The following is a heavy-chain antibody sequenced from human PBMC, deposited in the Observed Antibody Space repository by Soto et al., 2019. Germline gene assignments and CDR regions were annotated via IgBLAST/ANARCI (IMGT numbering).Heavy chain of an antibody. J-gene: IGHJ4*02. CDR3: TADMLYGDYHEY. CDR2: INQDASER. CDR1: GFTFRSYW. V-gene: IGHV3-7*03. D-gene: IGHD4-17*01. Sequence: GSLRLSCAASGFTFRSYWMSWVRQAPGKGLEWVANINQDASERKYVDSARGRFTISRDNAKNSLYLHVNSLRAEDTAVYYCTADMLYGDYHEYWGQGT.